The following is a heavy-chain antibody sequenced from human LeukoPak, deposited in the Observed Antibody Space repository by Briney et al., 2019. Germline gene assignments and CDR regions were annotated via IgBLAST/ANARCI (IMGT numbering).Heavy chain of an antibody. CDR3: ARFHADYFYTYGMDV. V-gene: IGHV1-18*01. D-gene: IGHD2/OR15-2a*01. Sequence: GASVKVSCKASGYTFTSYGISWVRQAPGQGLEWMGWISAYNGNTNYAQKLQGRVTMTTDTSTSTAYMEMRSLRSDDTAVYYCARFHADYFYTYGMDVWGQGTTVTVSS. CDR2: ISAYNGNT. CDR1: GYTFTSYG. J-gene: IGHJ6*02.